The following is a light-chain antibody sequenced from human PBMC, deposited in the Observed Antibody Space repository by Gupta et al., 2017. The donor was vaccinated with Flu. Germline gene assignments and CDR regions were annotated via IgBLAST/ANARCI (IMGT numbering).Light chain of an antibody. CDR2: EDY. CDR1: SSNIGNNH. J-gene: IGLJ2*01. V-gene: IGLV1-51*02. Sequence: SSSNIGNNHVSCYLQLPRTAPKLLIYEDYKRPSGTPARFSGSRSGTSATLGVTGLQTGDEATYYCATWDRSLNLVVFGGGTKLTVL. CDR3: ATWDRSLNLVV.